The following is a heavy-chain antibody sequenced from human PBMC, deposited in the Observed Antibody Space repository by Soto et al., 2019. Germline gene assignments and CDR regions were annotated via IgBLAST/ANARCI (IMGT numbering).Heavy chain of an antibody. CDR3: AKVTSGYDLFPPIYHY. D-gene: IGHD5-12*01. V-gene: IGHV3-23*01. J-gene: IGHJ4*02. CDR2: ISGSGGST. Sequence: GGSLRLSCAASGFTFSSYAMSWVRQAPGKGLEWVSAISGSGGSTYYADSVKGRFTISRDNSKNTLYLQMNSLRAEDTAVYYCAKVTSGYDLFPPIYHYWGQGTLVTVSS. CDR1: GFTFSSYA.